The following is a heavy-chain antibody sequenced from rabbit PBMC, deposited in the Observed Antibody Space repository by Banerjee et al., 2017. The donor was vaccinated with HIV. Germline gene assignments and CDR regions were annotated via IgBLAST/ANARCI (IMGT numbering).Heavy chain of an antibody. J-gene: IGHJ4*01. CDR3: ARHWDL. CDR1: GFSFSSSHW. Sequence: QSLEESGGDLVKPGASLTLTCTASGFSFSSSHWICWVRQAPGKGLELIACIYIGDGNTYYATWAKGRFTISETSSTTVDLKMTSLTAADTATYFCARHWDLRGPGTLVTVS. CDR2: IYIGDGNT. V-gene: IGHV1S40*01.